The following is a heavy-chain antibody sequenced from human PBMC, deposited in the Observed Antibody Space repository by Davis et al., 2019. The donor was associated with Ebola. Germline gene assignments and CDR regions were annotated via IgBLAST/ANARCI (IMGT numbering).Heavy chain of an antibody. CDR3: ARDWAWRTTVTTEPSS. V-gene: IGHV3-30*03. D-gene: IGHD4-17*01. Sequence: PGGSLRLSCAASGFTFSSYGMHWVRQAPGKGLEWVAVISYDGSNKYYADSVKGRFTISRDNSKNTLYLQMNSLRAEDTAVYYCARDWAWRTTVTTEPSSWGQGTLVTVSS. J-gene: IGHJ4*02. CDR2: ISYDGSNK. CDR1: GFTFSSYG.